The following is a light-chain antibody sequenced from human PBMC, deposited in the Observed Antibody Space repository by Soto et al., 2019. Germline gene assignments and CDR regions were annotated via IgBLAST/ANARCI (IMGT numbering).Light chain of an antibody. Sequence: EIVMTQSPATLSVSPGERATLSCRASQSVSSNLAWHQQKPGQAPRLLIYGASTRATGIPARFSGSGSGTEFTLTISSLQSEDFAVYYCQQYRTFGQGTKVEI. CDR3: QQYRT. CDR1: QSVSSN. CDR2: GAS. J-gene: IGKJ1*01. V-gene: IGKV3-15*01.